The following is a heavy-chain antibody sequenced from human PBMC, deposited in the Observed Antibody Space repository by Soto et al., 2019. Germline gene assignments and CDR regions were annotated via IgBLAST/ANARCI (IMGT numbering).Heavy chain of an antibody. J-gene: IGHJ6*02. Sequence: QVQLQQWGAGLLKPSETLSLTCAVYGGSFSGYYWSWIRQPPGKGLEWIGEINHSGSTNYNPSLKSRVTISVDTSKSQFSLKLSSVTAADTAVYYCARGGDRNDYYYGMDVWGQGTTVTVSS. V-gene: IGHV4-34*01. CDR3: ARGGDRNDYYYGMDV. CDR2: INHSGST. D-gene: IGHD7-27*01. CDR1: GGSFSGYY.